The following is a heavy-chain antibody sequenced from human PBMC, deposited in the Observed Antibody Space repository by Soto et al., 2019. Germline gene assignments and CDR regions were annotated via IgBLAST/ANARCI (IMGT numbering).Heavy chain of an antibody. D-gene: IGHD3-22*01. J-gene: IGHJ3*02. CDR1: GFTFSSYS. V-gene: IGHV3-21*01. CDR2: LSSSSSYI. CDR3: ARGYHYYDSSGYDKWDAFDI. Sequence: EVQLVESGGGLVKPGGSLRLSCAASGFTFSSYSMNWVRQAPGKGLEWVSSLSSSSSYIDYADSVKGRFTISRDNAKNLLYLQMNSLRAEDTAVYYCARGYHYYDSSGYDKWDAFDIWGQGTMVTVSS.